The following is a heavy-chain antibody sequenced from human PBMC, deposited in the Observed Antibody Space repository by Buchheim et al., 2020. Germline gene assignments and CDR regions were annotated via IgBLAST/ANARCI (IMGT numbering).Heavy chain of an antibody. D-gene: IGHD4-11*01. J-gene: IGHJ6*02. CDR3: ARDYSKYYYYGMDV. V-gene: IGHV3-33*01. CDR1: GFTFSSYG. Sequence: QVQLVESGGGVVQPGRSLRLSCAASGFTFSSYGMHWVRQAPGKGLEWVAVIWYDGSNKYYADSVKGRFTISRDNSKNTLYLQMSSLRAEDTAVYYCARDYSKYYYYGMDVWGQGTT. CDR2: IWYDGSNK.